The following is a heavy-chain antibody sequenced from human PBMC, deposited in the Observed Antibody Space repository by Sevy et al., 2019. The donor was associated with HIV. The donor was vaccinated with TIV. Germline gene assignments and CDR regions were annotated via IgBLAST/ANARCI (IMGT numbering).Heavy chain of an antibody. Sequence: GGSLRLSCAASGFPFNDHAMHWVRQVPGKGLEWVSGISWNSRNIGYADSVKDRFTISRDNARHFVYLEMNSLRPEDTAFYYCAKDINRGHDGVNCYSYYYYFYGLDVWGQGTTVTVSS. D-gene: IGHD2-21*02. CDR1: GFPFNDHA. J-gene: IGHJ6*02. V-gene: IGHV3-9*01. CDR3: AKDINRGHDGVNCYSYYYYFYGLDV. CDR2: ISWNSRNI.